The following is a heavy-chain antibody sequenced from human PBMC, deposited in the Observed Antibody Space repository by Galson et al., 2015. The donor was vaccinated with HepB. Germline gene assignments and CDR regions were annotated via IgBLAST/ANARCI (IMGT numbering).Heavy chain of an antibody. V-gene: IGHV3-21*01. Sequence: SLRLSCAASGFTFSSYSMNWVRQAPGKGLEWVSSISSSSSYIYYADSVKGRFTISRDNAKNSLYLQMNSLRAEDTAVYYCASVEGGGIMDYYYGMDVWGQGTTVTVSS. CDR1: GFTFSSYS. CDR3: ASVEGGGIMDYYYGMDV. D-gene: IGHD3-16*01. J-gene: IGHJ6*02. CDR2: ISSSSSYI.